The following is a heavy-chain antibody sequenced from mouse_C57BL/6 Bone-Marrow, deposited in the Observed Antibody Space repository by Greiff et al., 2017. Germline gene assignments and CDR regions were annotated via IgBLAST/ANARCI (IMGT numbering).Heavy chain of an antibody. J-gene: IGHJ4*01. CDR2: INPGSGGT. D-gene: IGHD1-1*01. CDR1: GYAFTNYL. V-gene: IGHV1-54*01. CDR3: AGGYYGSSSYYYAMDY. Sequence: QVQLQQSGAELVRPGTSVKVSCKASGYAFTNYLIEWVKQRPGQGLEWIGVINPGSGGTNYNEKFKGKATLPADKSSSTAYMQLSSLTSEDSGVSFCAGGYYGSSSYYYAMDYWGQGTSVTVSS.